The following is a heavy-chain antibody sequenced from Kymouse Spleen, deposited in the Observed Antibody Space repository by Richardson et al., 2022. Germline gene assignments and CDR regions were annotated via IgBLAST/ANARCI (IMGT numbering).Heavy chain of an antibody. CDR3: ARGDYDFWSGYYYYYGMDV. CDR2: ISSSSSYI. D-gene: IGHD3-3*01. CDR1: GFTFSSYS. Sequence: EVQLVESGGGLVKPGGSLRLSCAASGFTFSSYSMNWVRQAPGKGLEWVSSISSSSSYIYYADSVKGRFTISRDNAKNSLYLQMNSLRAEDTAVYYCARGDYDFWSGYYYYYGMDVWGQGTTVTVSS. J-gene: IGHJ6*02. V-gene: IGHV3-21*03.